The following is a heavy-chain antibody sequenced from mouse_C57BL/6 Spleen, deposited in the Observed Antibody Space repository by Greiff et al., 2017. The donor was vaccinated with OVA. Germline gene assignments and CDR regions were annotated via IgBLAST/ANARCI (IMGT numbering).Heavy chain of an antibody. CDR1: GYTFTDYY. CDR3: ARRSSYGYWYFDV. J-gene: IGHJ1*03. V-gene: IGHV1-26*01. D-gene: IGHD1-1*01. Sequence: EVQLQQSGPELVKPGASVKISCKASGYTFTDYYMNWVKQSHGKSLEWIGDINPNNGGTSYNQKFKGKATLTVDKSSSTAYMELRSLTSEDSAVYYCARRSSYGYWYFDVWGTGTTVTVSS. CDR2: INPNNGGT.